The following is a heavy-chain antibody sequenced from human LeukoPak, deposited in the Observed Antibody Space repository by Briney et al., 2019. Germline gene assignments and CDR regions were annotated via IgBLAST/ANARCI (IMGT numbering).Heavy chain of an antibody. D-gene: IGHD1-1*01. CDR3: ARDSAVHSYYYYYMDV. CDR1: GFTFSSYA. Sequence: GGSLRLSCAASGFTFSSYAMHWVRQAPGKGLEYVSAISSNGGSTYYANSVKGRFTISRDNSKSTLYLQMGSLRAEDMAVYYCARDSAVHSYYYYYMDVWGKGTTVTISS. J-gene: IGHJ6*03. CDR2: ISSNGGST. V-gene: IGHV3-64*01.